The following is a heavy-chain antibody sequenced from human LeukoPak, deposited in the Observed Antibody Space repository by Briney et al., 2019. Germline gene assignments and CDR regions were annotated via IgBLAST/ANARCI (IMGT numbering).Heavy chain of an antibody. Sequence: ASVKVSCKASGYTFTGYYMHWVRQAPGQGLEWMGRINPNSGGTNYAQKFQGRVTMTRDTSISTAYMELSRLRSDDTAVHYCARVGTSWVREEDYWGQGTLVTVSS. V-gene: IGHV1-2*06. J-gene: IGHJ4*02. CDR1: GYTFTGYY. CDR3: ARVGTSWVREEDY. D-gene: IGHD3-10*01. CDR2: INPNSGGT.